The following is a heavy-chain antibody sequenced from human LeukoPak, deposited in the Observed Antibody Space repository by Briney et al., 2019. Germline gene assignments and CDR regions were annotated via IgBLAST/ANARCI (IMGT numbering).Heavy chain of an antibody. D-gene: IGHD3-22*01. J-gene: IGHJ4*02. Sequence: SETLSLTCAVYGGSFSGYYWSWIRQPSGKGLEWIGEINHSGSTNYNPSLKSRVTISVDTSKNQFSLKLSSVTAADTAVYYCARARDSSGYYYSWFDYWGQGTLVTVSS. V-gene: IGHV4-34*01. CDR2: INHSGST. CDR3: ARARDSSGYYYSWFDY. CDR1: GGSFSGYY.